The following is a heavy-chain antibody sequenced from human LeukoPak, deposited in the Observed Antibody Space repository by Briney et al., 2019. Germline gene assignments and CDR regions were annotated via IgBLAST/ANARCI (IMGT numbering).Heavy chain of an antibody. CDR3: ARDLLPQGPWGSGYFYYAFDI. CDR2: ISSSSSYI. D-gene: IGHD3-22*01. J-gene: IGHJ3*02. Sequence: PGGSLRLSCAASGFTFSTYAMNWVRQAPGKGLEWVSSISSSSSYIYYADSVKGRFTISRDNAENSLYLQMNSLRAEDTAVYYCARDLLPQGPWGSGYFYYAFDIWGQGTMVTVSS. V-gene: IGHV3-21*01. CDR1: GFTFSTYA.